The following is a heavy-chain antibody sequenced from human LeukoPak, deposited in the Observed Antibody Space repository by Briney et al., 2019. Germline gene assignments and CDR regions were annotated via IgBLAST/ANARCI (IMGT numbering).Heavy chain of an antibody. Sequence: PGGSVRLSCEGSGFTFSTSEINWVRQAPGKGLGWISYTNGGGNVNFYADSVKGRLKISRDNAKNFLYLQMNGLRAEDTATYYCAKEIPLARGDAFDIWGQGTLVIVSS. J-gene: IGHJ3*02. CDR3: AKEIPLARGDAFDI. V-gene: IGHV3-48*03. CDR1: GFTFSTSE. CDR2: TNGGGNVN. D-gene: IGHD1-26*01.